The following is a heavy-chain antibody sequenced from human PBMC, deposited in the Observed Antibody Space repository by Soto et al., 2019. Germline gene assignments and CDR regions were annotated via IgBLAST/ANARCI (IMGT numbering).Heavy chain of an antibody. J-gene: IGHJ4*02. CDR2: IYYSGST. CDR1: GGSISSGDYY. D-gene: IGHD3-22*01. Sequence: ASETLSLTCTVSGGSISSGDYYWSWIRQPPGKGLEWIGYIYYSGSTYYNPSLKSRVTISVDTSKNQFSLKLSSVTAADTAVYYCARDQENYDSSGYYDYWGQGTLVTVSS. CDR3: ARDQENYDSSGYYDY. V-gene: IGHV4-30-4*01.